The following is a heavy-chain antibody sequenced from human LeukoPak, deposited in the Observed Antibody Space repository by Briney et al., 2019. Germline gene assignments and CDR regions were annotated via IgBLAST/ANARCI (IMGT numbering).Heavy chain of an antibody. CDR3: AMGEQWFGELSYPPMDY. J-gene: IGHJ4*02. CDR2: IIPIFGTA. CDR1: GGTLSSYA. V-gene: IGHV1-69*13. Sequence: GASVKVSCTASGGTLSSYAISWVRQAPGQGLEWMGGIIPIFGTANYAQKFQGRVTITADESTSTAYMELSSLRSEDTAVYYCAMGEQWFGELSYPPMDYWGQGTLVTVSS. D-gene: IGHD3-10*01.